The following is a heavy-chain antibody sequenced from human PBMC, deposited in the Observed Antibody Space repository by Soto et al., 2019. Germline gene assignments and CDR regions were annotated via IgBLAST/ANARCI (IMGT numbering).Heavy chain of an antibody. CDR1: GFTFSSYA. J-gene: IGHJ4*02. V-gene: IGHV3-23*01. D-gene: IGHD5-18*01. CDR2: ISGSGGST. Sequence: GGSLRLSCATSGFTFSSYAMSWVRQAPGKGLEWVSAISGSGGSTYDADSVKGRFTISRDNSKNTLYLQMNSLRAEDTAVYYCAKDLYSYGYASLDYWGQGTLVTVS. CDR3: AKDLYSYGYASLDY.